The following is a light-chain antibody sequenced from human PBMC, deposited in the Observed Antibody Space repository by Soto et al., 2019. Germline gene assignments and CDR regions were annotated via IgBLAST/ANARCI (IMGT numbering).Light chain of an antibody. V-gene: IGKV3-20*01. CDR2: TAS. CDR1: QSVTSSY. J-gene: IGKJ4*01. CDR3: RQYSTSPLT. Sequence: EIVLTQSPGTLSLSPGERATLSCRASQSVTSSYLAWYQQKPGQAPRLLIYTASSRATGIPDRFSGSGSGTDFTLTISRLQPEDSAVYYCRQYSTSPLTFGGGIKVEIK.